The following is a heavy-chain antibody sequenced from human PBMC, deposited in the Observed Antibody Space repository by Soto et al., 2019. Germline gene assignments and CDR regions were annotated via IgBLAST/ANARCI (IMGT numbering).Heavy chain of an antibody. J-gene: IGHJ6*02. D-gene: IGHD6-13*01. CDR3: ARLRYSRRWNYYYSAMDV. CDR2: IYPGDSDT. V-gene: IGHV5-51*01. CDR1: GYSFTSYW. Sequence: GESLKISCKGSGYSFTSYWIGWVRQMPGKGLEWMGIIYPGDSDTRYSPSFQGQVTISADKSISTAYLQWSSLKASDTAMYYCARLRYSRRWNYYYSAMDVWCQGTTVTAP.